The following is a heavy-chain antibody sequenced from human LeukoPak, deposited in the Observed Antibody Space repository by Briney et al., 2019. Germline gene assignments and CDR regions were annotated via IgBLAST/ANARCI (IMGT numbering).Heavy chain of an antibody. CDR1: GFTFSSYW. D-gene: IGHD6-19*01. J-gene: IGHJ6*02. Sequence: PGGSLRLSCAASGFTFSSYWVHWVRQAPGKGREWGARIISDGSTINHADSVRGRFTISRDNAEKTLYLQMHSLRAEDTALYYCAKDQSGWSYYYYYGMDVWGQGTTVTVSS. CDR2: IISDGSTI. V-gene: IGHV3-74*01. CDR3: AKDQSGWSYYYYYGMDV.